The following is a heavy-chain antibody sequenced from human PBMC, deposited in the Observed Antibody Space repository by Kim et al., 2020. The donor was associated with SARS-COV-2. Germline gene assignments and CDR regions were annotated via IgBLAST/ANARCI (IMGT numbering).Heavy chain of an antibody. J-gene: IGHJ4*02. CDR3: VRRQGSFYYTSDY. V-gene: IGHV5-51*01. CDR1: GYSFTNYW. D-gene: IGHD2-15*01. CDR2: IYPGDSDT. Sequence: GESLKISCKTSGYSFTNYWIGWVRQMSGKGLEWMGIIYPGDSDTRYNPSFQGQVTISADKSISTAYLQWGSLKASDTAMHYCVRRQGSFYYTSDYWGQGT.